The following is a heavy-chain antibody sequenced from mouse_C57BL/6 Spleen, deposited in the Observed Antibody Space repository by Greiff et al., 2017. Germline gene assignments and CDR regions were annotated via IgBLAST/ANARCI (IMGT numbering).Heavy chain of an antibody. J-gene: IGHJ4*01. V-gene: IGHV1-69*01. Sequence: QVQLQQPGAELVMPGASVKLSCKASGYTFTSYWMHWVKQRPGQGLEWIGEIDPSDSYPNYNQKFKGKSTLTVDKSSSTAYMQLSSLTSEDSAVYYCARGGVYDGYSYAMDDWGQGTSVTVSS. CDR3: ARGGVYDGYSYAMDD. D-gene: IGHD2-3*01. CDR1: GYTFTSYW. CDR2: IDPSDSYP.